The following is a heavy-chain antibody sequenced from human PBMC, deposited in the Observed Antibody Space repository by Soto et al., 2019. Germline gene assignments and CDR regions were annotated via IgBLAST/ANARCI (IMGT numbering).Heavy chain of an antibody. J-gene: IGHJ4*02. D-gene: IGHD4-17*01. CDR3: AKNAMSTVTRRGQYFDS. CDR1: GFTFNTYA. Sequence: GGSLRLSCAASGFTFNTYAMSWVRQAPGEGLEWVSGIGGGTGATYNADSVKGRFIISRANSKNTLYLQMNNLRVEDTAVYYCAKNAMSTVTRRGQYFDSWGQGTLVTVSS. V-gene: IGHV3-23*01. CDR2: IGGGTGAT.